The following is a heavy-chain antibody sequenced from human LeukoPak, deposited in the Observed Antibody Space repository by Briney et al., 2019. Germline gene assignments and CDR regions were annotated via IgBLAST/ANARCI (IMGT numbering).Heavy chain of an antibody. D-gene: IGHD6-13*01. Sequence: SGGSLRLSCAASGFTFSNYALNWVRQAPGKVLEWVSTISDSGGRTYYADSVKGRFTISRDNSKNTLHLQMNSVRAEDTAVYYCAKRFAQTSSWYYFDYWGQGTLVTVSS. CDR2: ISDSGGRT. J-gene: IGHJ4*02. CDR1: GFTFSNYA. V-gene: IGHV3-23*01. CDR3: AKRFAQTSSWYYFDY.